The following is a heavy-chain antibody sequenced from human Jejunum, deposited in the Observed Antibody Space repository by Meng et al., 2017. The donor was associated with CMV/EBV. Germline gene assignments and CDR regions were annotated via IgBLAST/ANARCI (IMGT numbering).Heavy chain of an antibody. CDR2: LSPGGGVT. J-gene: IGHJ4*02. V-gene: IGHV3-23*01. D-gene: IGHD6-6*01. CDR1: GFVFSTSA. CDR3: ARGGVSPFH. Sequence: SCAASGFVFSTSAMSWVRQAPGKGLEWVSALSPGGGVTYYAQSVRGRFNVSRDNSKNTLFLQMDSLGAEDTALYYCARGGVSPFHWGQGTLVTVSS.